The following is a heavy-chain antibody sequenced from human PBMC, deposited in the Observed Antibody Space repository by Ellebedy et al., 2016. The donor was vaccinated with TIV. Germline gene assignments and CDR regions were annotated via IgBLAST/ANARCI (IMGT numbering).Heavy chain of an antibody. CDR2: IIPMFGTT. Sequence: ASVKVSCKASGGTFSTYAISWVRQAPGEGLEWMGGIIPMFGTTNYAQKFQGRVTITADESTSTAYMELSSLRSEDTAVYYCARSGDILTGYPTGPFDYWGQGTLVTVSS. J-gene: IGHJ4*02. CDR1: GGTFSTYA. V-gene: IGHV1-69*13. CDR3: ARSGDILTGYPTGPFDY. D-gene: IGHD3-9*01.